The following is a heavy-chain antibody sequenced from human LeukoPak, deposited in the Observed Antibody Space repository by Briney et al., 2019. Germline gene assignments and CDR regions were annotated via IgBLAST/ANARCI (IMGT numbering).Heavy chain of an antibody. CDR3: ASLHTAAGTFRDDY. Sequence: SETLSLTCTVSGGSISSGGYYWSWIRQPPGKGLEWIGYIYYSGSTNYNPSLKSRVTISVGTSKNQFSLKLSSVTAADTAVYYCASLHTAAGTFRDDYWGQGTLVTVSS. D-gene: IGHD6-13*01. V-gene: IGHV4-61*08. CDR2: IYYSGST. J-gene: IGHJ4*02. CDR1: GGSISSGGYY.